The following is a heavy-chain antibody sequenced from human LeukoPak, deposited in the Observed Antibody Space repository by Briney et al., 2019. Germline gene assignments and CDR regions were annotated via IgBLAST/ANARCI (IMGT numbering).Heavy chain of an antibody. Sequence: GASVKVFYKASRYTFTCYYINWARQAPGQGLEWMGGINPDSGATDYAENFQGRVTMTRDTSINTAYMEVSSLRSDDTAVYYCARVAGRIIVIRGEFDSWGQGTQVTVSS. CDR1: RYTFTCYY. CDR2: INPDSGAT. D-gene: IGHD2/OR15-2a*01. J-gene: IGHJ5*01. V-gene: IGHV1-2*02. CDR3: ARVAGRIIVIRGEFDS.